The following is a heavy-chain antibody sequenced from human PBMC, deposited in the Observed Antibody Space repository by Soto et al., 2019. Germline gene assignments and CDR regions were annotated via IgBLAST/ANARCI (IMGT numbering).Heavy chain of an antibody. CDR1: GFTFSGYG. Sequence: QVELVESGGGVVQPGRSLRLSCEASGFTFSGYGMHWVRQAPGKGLEWVAAISHDGSDRYYADSVKGRFTISRDNSKNTMYLQMNSLRSADKAIYYCTKGTAMASQWFGPWGHGIMVTVSS. CDR3: TKGTAMASQWFGP. CDR2: ISHDGSDR. V-gene: IGHV3-30*18. J-gene: IGHJ5*02. D-gene: IGHD5-18*01.